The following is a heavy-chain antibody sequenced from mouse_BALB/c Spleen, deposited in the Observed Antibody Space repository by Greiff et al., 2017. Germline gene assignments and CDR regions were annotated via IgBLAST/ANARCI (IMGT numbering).Heavy chain of an antibody. CDR1: GYSITSGYY. CDR2: ISYDGSN. V-gene: IGHV3-6*02. J-gene: IGHJ1*01. Sequence: EVKLQESGPGLVKPSQSLSLTCSVTGYSITSGYYWNWIRQFPGNKLEWMGYISYDGSNNYNPSLKNRISITRDTSKNQFFLKLNSVTTEDTATYYCARYYDRRYFDVWGAGTTVTVSS. CDR3: ARYYDRRYFDV. D-gene: IGHD2-4*01.